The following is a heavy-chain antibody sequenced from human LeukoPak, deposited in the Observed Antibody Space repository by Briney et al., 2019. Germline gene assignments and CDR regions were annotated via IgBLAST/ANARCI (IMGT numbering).Heavy chain of an antibody. CDR1: GGSFSGYY. CDR3: ARSYDILTGYYRRYYYGMDV. Sequence: SETLSLTCAVYGGSFSGYYWSWIRQPPGKGLEWIGEINHSGSTNYNPSLKSRVTISVDTSKNQFSLKLGSVTAADTAVYYCARSYDILTGYYRRYYYGMDVWGQGTTVTVSS. CDR2: INHSGST. V-gene: IGHV4-34*01. J-gene: IGHJ6*02. D-gene: IGHD3-9*01.